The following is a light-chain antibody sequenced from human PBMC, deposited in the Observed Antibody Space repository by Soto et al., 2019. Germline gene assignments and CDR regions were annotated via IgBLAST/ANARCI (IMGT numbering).Light chain of an antibody. Sequence: QSALTQPASVSGSRGQSITISCTGTSSDVGGYNYVSWYQQHPGKAPKLMIYEVSNRPSGVSNRFSGSKSGNTASLTISGLQAEDEADYYCSSYTSSSTLLYVFVTGTKLTVL. CDR2: EVS. V-gene: IGLV2-14*01. CDR1: SSDVGGYNY. J-gene: IGLJ1*01. CDR3: SSYTSSSTLLYV.